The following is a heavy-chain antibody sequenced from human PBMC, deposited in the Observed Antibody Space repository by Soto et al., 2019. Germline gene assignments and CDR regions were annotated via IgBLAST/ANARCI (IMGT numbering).Heavy chain of an antibody. V-gene: IGHV5-10-1*01. Sequence: PGESLKISCKGSGYSFTSYWISWVRQMPGKGLEWMGRIDPSDSYTNYSPSFQGHVTISADRSISTAYLQWSSLKASDTAMYYCARAFTMVRGVIIGPLGVWGQGTTVTVSS. CDR3: ARAFTMVRGVIIGPLGV. CDR2: IDPSDSYT. D-gene: IGHD3-10*01. CDR1: GYSFTSYW. J-gene: IGHJ6*02.